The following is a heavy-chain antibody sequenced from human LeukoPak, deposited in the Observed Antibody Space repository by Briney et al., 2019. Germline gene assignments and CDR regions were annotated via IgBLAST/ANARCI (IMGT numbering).Heavy chain of an antibody. Sequence: ASVKVSCKASGYTLRSYGITWVRQAPGQGLEWMGWISAYNGNTKYPQKLQGRVTMTTDTSTSTAYMELRSLRSDDTAVYYCARGPIIDIVIVPAADDYYYMDVWGKGTTVTISS. CDR1: GYTLRSYG. CDR2: ISAYNGNT. J-gene: IGHJ6*03. D-gene: IGHD2-2*01. V-gene: IGHV1-18*01. CDR3: ARGPIIDIVIVPAADDYYYMDV.